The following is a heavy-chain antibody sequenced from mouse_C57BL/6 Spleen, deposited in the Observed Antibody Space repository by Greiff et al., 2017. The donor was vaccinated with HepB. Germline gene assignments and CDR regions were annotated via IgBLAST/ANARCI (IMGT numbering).Heavy chain of an antibody. CDR2: INPSSGYT. D-gene: IGHD1-1*01. Sequence: QVQLQQSGAELARPGASVKMSCKASGYTFTSYTMHWVKQRPGQGLEWIVYINPSSGYTKYNQKFKDKATLTAYKSSSTAYMQLSSLTSEDSAVYYCARSPFYYGSSYWYFDVWGTGTTVTVSS. CDR1: GYTFTSYT. CDR3: ARSPFYYGSSYWYFDV. V-gene: IGHV1-4*01. J-gene: IGHJ1*03.